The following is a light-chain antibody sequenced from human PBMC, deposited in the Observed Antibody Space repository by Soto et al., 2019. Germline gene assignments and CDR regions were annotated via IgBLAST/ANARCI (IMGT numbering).Light chain of an antibody. Sequence: DIQMTQSPSSLSASVGDRVTITCRASQGITNYLAWYQQKPWKVPKLVIYASSTLQSGVPTRFSGSGSGTVFSLTMSILQSEDVATYYWQKYNSAPLTFGGGTKVEIK. CDR2: ASS. CDR1: QGITNY. J-gene: IGKJ4*01. V-gene: IGKV1-27*01. CDR3: QKYNSAPLT.